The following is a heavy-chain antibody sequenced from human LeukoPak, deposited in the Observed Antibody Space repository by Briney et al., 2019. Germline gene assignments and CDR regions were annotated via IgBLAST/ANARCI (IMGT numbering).Heavy chain of an antibody. V-gene: IGHV3-23*01. J-gene: IGHJ6*03. CDR3: AKAGTDGLTHNYYYMDV. CDR1: GFTFGNFA. CDR2: INSDGDGT. Sequence: PGGSLRLSCAASGFTFGNFAMRWVRQVPGKGLEWVSAINSDGDGTYYADSVKGRFIITRDNSENTVYLQMNNLRAEDTALYFCAKAGTDGLTHNYYYMDVWGKGTTVTVSS. D-gene: IGHD5-24*01.